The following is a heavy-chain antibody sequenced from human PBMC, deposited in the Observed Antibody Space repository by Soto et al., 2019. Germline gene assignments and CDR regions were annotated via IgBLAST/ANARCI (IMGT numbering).Heavy chain of an antibody. CDR1: GFTFSSYA. CDR2: ISGSGGST. J-gene: IGHJ5*02. V-gene: IGHV3-23*01. Sequence: GGSLRLSCAASGFTFSSYAMSWVRQAPGKGLEWVSAISGSGGSTYYADSVKGRFTISRDNSKNTLYLQMNSLRAEDTAVYYCAKAGDIVVVPAAMGDNDNWFDPWGQGTLVTVSS. CDR3: AKAGDIVVVPAAMGDNDNWFDP. D-gene: IGHD2-2*01.